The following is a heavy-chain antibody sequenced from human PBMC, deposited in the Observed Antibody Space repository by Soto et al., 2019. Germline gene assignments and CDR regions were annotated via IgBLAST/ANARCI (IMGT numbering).Heavy chain of an antibody. CDR2: IYHSGST. D-gene: IGHD1-26*01. J-gene: IGHJ4*02. CDR1: GDSISSGYY. V-gene: IGHV4-38-2*02. Sequence: SETLSLTCAVSGDSISSGYYWGWIRQPPGKGLEWIGSIYHSGSTYYNPSLKSRVTISVDTSKNQFSLKLSSVTAADTAVYYCAREGATSFHPFDYWGQGTLVTVSS. CDR3: AREGATSFHPFDY.